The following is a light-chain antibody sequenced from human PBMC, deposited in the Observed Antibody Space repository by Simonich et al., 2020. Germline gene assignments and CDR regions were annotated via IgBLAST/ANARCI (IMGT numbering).Light chain of an antibody. J-gene: IGLJ2*01. CDR1: SGHSSYA. CDR3: QTWGTGSVV. CDR2: LNSDGSH. V-gene: IGLV4-69*01. Sequence: QLVLTQSPSASASLGASVKLTCTLSSGHSSYAIAWHQQQPEKGPRYWMTLNSDGSHSKGDGIPDRFSGSSSGAERYLTISSLQSEDEADYYCQTWGTGSVVFGGGTKLTVL.